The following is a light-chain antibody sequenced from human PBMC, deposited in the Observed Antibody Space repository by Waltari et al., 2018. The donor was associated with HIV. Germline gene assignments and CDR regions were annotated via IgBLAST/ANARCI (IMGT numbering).Light chain of an antibody. CDR3: SSYTSSSTPWV. V-gene: IGLV2-14*01. Sequence: QSALTQPASVSGSPGQSITISCTGTSSYVGGYNYVSWYQQHPGKAPKLMIYEVSNRPSGVSNRFSGSKSGNTASLTISGLQAEDEADYYCSSYTSSSTPWVFGGGTKLTVL. CDR1: SSYVGGYNY. J-gene: IGLJ3*02. CDR2: EVS.